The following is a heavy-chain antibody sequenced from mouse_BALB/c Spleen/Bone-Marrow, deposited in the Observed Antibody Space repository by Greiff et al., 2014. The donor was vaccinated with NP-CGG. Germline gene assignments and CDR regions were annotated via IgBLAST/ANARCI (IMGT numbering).Heavy chain of an antibody. D-gene: IGHD3-2*01. CDR1: GYAFTNYL. CDR2: INPGSGGA. Sequence: QVQLPQSGAELVRPGTSVKVSRKASGYAFTNYLIEWVKQRPVQGLEWIGVINPGSGGANYNAKFKGKATLTADKYSSTAYMQLSSLTSNDSAVYFCAREWTARAVDYWGQGTPLTVSS. V-gene: IGHV1-54*01. J-gene: IGHJ2*01. CDR3: AREWTARAVDY.